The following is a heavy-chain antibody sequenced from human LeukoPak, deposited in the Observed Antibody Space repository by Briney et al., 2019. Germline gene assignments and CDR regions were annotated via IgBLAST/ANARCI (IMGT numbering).Heavy chain of an antibody. J-gene: IGHJ3*02. CDR3: ARDSGGVRRAGAFDI. D-gene: IGHD3-10*01. Sequence: GASVKVSCKASGGTFSSYAISWVRQAPGQGLEWMGGIIPIFGTANYAQKFQGRVTITADESTSTAYMELSSLRSEDTAVYYCARDSGGVRRAGAFDIWGQGTMVTVSS. V-gene: IGHV1-69*01. CDR2: IIPIFGTA. CDR1: GGTFSSYA.